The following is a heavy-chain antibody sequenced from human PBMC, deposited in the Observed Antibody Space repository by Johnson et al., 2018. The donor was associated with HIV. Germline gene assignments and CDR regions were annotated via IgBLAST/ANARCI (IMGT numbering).Heavy chain of an antibody. CDR1: GFTFDDYA. CDR3: ARLSPAHAFDI. Sequence: VQLVESGGGLVQPGRSLRLSCAASGFTFDDYAMHWVRQAPGKGLEWVSGISWNSGSRDYADSVKGRFTISRDNAKNSLYLQMNSLRGDDTALCYCARLSPAHAFDIWGQGTMVTVSS. V-gene: IGHV3-9*01. D-gene: IGHD5-12*01. J-gene: IGHJ3*02. CDR2: ISWNSGSR.